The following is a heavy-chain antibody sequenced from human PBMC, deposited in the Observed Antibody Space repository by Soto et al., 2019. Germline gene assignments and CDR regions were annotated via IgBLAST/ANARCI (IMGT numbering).Heavy chain of an antibody. CDR1: GFTFSSRW. J-gene: IGHJ4*02. D-gene: IGHD3-22*01. Sequence: PGGSLRLSCAASGFTFSSRWMSWVRQAPGKGLEWVANIKQDGSEKYYVDSVKGRFIISRDNSKNTLYLQMNSLRAEDTAVYYCAKSPGMYYYDSSGYYHYDYWGQGTLVTVSS. V-gene: IGHV3-7*05. CDR2: IKQDGSEK. CDR3: AKSPGMYYYDSSGYYHYDY.